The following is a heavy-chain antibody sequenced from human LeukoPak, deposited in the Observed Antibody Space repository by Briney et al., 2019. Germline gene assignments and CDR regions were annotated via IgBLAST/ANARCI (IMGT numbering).Heavy chain of an antibody. D-gene: IGHD2-2*01. Sequence: PSQTLSLTCTVSGGSISSGSYYWNWIRQPAGKGLEWIGRIYTSGSTNYNPSLKSRVTISVDTSKNQFSLKLSSVTAADTAVYYCARETMPRAIQHWGQGTLVTVSS. CDR2: IYTSGST. CDR1: GGSISSGSYY. CDR3: ARETMPRAIQH. J-gene: IGHJ1*01. V-gene: IGHV4-61*02.